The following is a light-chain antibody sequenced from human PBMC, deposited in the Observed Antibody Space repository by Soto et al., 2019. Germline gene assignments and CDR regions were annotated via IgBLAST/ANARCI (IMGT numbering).Light chain of an antibody. CDR2: DAS. V-gene: IGKV3D-20*02. CDR1: QTVRNNY. CDR3: QQYNNWPT. J-gene: IGKJ2*01. Sequence: EFVLTQSPGTLSLSPGERATLSCRASQTVRNNYLAWYQQKPGQAPRLLIYDASSRATGIPDRFSGGGSGTDFTLTISSLQSEDFAVYYCQQYNNWPTFGQGTKLEIK.